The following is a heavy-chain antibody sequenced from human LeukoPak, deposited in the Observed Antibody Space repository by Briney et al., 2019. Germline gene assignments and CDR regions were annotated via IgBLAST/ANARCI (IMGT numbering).Heavy chain of an antibody. CDR2: ISSSSSTI. Sequence: GGSLRLSCAASGFTFSSYSMNWVRQAPGKGLEWVSYISSSSSTIYYADSVKGRFTISRDNAKNSLYLQMNSLRAEDTAVYYCARDPNSSDYYNSSGYYQLDAFDIRGQGTMVTVSS. D-gene: IGHD3-22*01. CDR1: GFTFSSYS. CDR3: ARDPNSSDYYNSSGYYQLDAFDI. J-gene: IGHJ3*02. V-gene: IGHV3-48*01.